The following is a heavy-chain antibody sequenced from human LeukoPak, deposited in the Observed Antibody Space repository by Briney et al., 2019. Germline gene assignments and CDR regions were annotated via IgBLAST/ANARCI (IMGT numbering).Heavy chain of an antibody. Sequence: SETLSLTCTVSGGSISSSSYYWGWIRQPPGKGPEWIGSIYYSGSTYYNPSLKSRVTISVDTSKNQFSLKLSSVTAADTAVYYCARTGKGYYYYYMDVWDKGTTVTVSS. CDR3: ARTGKGYYYYYMDV. D-gene: IGHD1-14*01. CDR1: GGSISSSSYY. V-gene: IGHV4-39*07. J-gene: IGHJ6*03. CDR2: IYYSGST.